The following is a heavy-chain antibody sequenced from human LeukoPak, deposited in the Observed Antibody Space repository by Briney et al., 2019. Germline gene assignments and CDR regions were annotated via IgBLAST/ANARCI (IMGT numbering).Heavy chain of an antibody. Sequence: GASVKVSCKASGGTFSSYAISWVRQAPGEGLECMGGIIPIFGTANYAQKFQGRVTITADESTSTAYMELSSLRSEDTAVYYCAGGEVGATPYYFDYWGQGTLVTVSS. V-gene: IGHV1-69*13. CDR3: AGGEVGATPYYFDY. CDR1: GGTFSSYA. J-gene: IGHJ4*02. CDR2: IIPIFGTA. D-gene: IGHD1-26*01.